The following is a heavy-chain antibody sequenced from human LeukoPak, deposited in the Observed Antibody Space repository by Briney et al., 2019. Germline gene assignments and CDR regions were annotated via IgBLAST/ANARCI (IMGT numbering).Heavy chain of an antibody. J-gene: IGHJ4*02. D-gene: IGHD5-24*01. V-gene: IGHV3-23*01. Sequence: PGGSLRLSCAASGFTFSDYYMSWVRQAPGKGLEWVSSISGSGNSTYYADSLKGRFTISRDNSKNTVYLRMSSLRAEDTAVYYCAKVWGMATIAATFDFWGQGTLVTVSS. CDR1: GFTFSDYY. CDR2: ISGSGNST. CDR3: AKVWGMATIAATFDF.